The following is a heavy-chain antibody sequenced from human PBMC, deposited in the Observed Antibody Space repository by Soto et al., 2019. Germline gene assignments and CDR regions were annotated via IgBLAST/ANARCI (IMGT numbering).Heavy chain of an antibody. CDR2: ISSNGGST. Sequence: PGGSLRLSCAASGFTFNSYAMHWVRQAPGKGLEYVSAISSNGGSTYYANSVKGRFTISRDNSKNTLYLQMGSLRAEDMAVYYCAREWLAGFDYWGQGTLVTVSS. CDR1: GFTFNSYA. D-gene: IGHD6-19*01. V-gene: IGHV3-64*01. J-gene: IGHJ4*02. CDR3: AREWLAGFDY.